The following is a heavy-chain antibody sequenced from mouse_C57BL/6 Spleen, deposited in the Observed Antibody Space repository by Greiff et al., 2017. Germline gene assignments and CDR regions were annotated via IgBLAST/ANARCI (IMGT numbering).Heavy chain of an antibody. J-gene: IGHJ3*01. CDR1: YFAFMASA. Sequence: QVQLQQSGAELVRPGSSVKLSCTDSYFAFMASAMHWVKQRPGHGLEWIGSFTLYSDATEYSENFKGKATLTANTSSSTAYIELSSLTSEVSAVYYCARDGYDIPFAYWGQGALVTVAA. CDR2: FTLYSDAT. D-gene: IGHD2-2*01. CDR3: ARDGYDIPFAY. V-gene: IGHV1-49*01.